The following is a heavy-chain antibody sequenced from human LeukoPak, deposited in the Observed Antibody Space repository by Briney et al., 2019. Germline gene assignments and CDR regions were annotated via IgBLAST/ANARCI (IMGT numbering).Heavy chain of an antibody. V-gene: IGHV3-23*01. CDR3: ARYEYSSGWICDY. D-gene: IGHD6-19*01. Sequence: GGSLRLSCAASGFSFSSYAMSWVRQAPGKGLEWVSAISGSGGSTYYADSVKGRFTISRDNSKNTLYLQMNSLRAEDTAVYYCARYEYSSGWICDYWGQGTLVTVSS. J-gene: IGHJ4*02. CDR1: GFSFSSYA. CDR2: ISGSGGST.